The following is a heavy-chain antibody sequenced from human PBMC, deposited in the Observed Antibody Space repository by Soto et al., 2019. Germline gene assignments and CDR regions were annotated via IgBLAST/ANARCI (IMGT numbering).Heavy chain of an antibody. CDR3: AREGYDILTGRKPAYSSGMDV. CDR2: IYYSGST. J-gene: IGHJ6*02. D-gene: IGHD3-9*01. Sequence: SETLALTCTVSGGSISGYYWSWIRQPPGKGLEWIGYIYYSGSTNYNPSLKSRVTISVDTSKNQFSLKLSSVTAADTAVYYCAREGYDILTGRKPAYSSGMDVWGQGTTVTVSS. CDR1: GGSISGYY. V-gene: IGHV4-59*01.